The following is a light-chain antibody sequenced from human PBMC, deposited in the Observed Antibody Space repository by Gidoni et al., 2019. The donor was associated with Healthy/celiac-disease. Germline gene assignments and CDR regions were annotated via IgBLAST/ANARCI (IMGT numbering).Light chain of an antibody. Sequence: QSALTQPASVSGPPGQSITISCTGTSSDVGSYNLVSWYQQHPGKAPKLMIYEVSKRPSGVSNRFSGSKSGNTASLTISGLQAEDEADYYCCSYAGSSTVRVFGGGTKLTVL. CDR2: EVS. CDR3: CSYAGSSTVRV. V-gene: IGLV2-23*02. CDR1: SSDVGSYNL. J-gene: IGLJ3*02.